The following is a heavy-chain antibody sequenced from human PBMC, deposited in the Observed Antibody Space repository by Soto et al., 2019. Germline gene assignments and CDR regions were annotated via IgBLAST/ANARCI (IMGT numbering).Heavy chain of an antibody. CDR1: GGSVNNNAYS. Sequence: SETLSLTCTVSGGSVNNNAYSWTWIRQHPGKGPECIGHISSSGGASYSPSLKSRVAISLDASKNHFSLQLTSVTAADTAVYYCARVQLSSLYYYYGMDVWGQGTTVTVSS. D-gene: IGHD5-18*01. V-gene: IGHV4-31*03. J-gene: IGHJ6*02. CDR2: ISSSGGA. CDR3: ARVQLSSLYYYYGMDV.